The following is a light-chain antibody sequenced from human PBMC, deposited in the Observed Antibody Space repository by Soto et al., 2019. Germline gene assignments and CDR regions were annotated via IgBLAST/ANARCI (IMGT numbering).Light chain of an antibody. Sequence: QSVLTQPASVSGSPGQSITISCTGTSSDIGVYDYVSWYQQHPGKAPKLIIYEVTNRPSGLSNRFSGSKSDNTASLTISGLQAEYEADYYRVSHISVAYRSIYVFGTGTKLTVL. J-gene: IGLJ1*01. CDR1: SSDIGVYDY. CDR2: EVT. CDR3: VSHISVAYRSIYV. V-gene: IGLV2-14*01.